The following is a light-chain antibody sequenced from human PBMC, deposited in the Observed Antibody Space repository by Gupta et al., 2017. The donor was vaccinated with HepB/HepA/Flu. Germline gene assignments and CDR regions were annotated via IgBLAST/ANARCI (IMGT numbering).Light chain of an antibody. V-gene: IGKV3-15*01. Sequence: EVVMTQSPATLSASPGDTVIVSCRASQSVNSKLAWYQQRPGQAPRLLIFAASTRATGIPARFSGSGSGTEFTLRISSLQSEDFAVYYCQQYEIWPPLTFGGGTKVELK. J-gene: IGKJ4*01. CDR3: QQYEIWPPLT. CDR2: AAS. CDR1: QSVNSK.